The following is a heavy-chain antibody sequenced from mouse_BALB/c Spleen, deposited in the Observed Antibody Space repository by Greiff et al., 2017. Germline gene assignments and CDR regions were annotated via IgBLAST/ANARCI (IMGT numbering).Heavy chain of an antibody. CDR2: IYPGSGNT. D-gene: IGHD1-1*01. CDR3: ARSLYGFAY. J-gene: IGHJ3*01. CDR1: GYTFTDYY. V-gene: IGHV1-77*01. Sequence: LQESGAELARPGASVKLSCKASGYTFTDYYINWVKQRTGQGLEWIGEIYPGSGNTYYNEKFKGKATLTADKSSSTAYMQLSSLTSEDSAVYFCARSLYGFAYWGQGTLVTVSA.